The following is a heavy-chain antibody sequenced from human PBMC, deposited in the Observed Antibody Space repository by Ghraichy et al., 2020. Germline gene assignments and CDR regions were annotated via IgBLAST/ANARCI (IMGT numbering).Heavy chain of an antibody. V-gene: IGHV1-2*02. D-gene: IGHD6-19*01. Sequence: ASVKVSCKASGYTFTGYYMHWVRQAPGQGLEWMGWINPNSGGTNYAQKFQGRVTMTRDTSISTAYMELSRLRSDDTAVYYCARDLRAVAGRYYFDYWGQGNQVTVSS. CDR2: INPNSGGT. CDR3: ARDLRAVAGRYYFDY. J-gene: IGHJ4*02. CDR1: GYTFTGYY.